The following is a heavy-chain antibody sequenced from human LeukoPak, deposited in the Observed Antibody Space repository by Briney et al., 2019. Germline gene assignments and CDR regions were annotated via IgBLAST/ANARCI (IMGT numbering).Heavy chain of an antibody. Sequence: PGGSLRLSCAAPGFTFNTSAMSRVRQAPWERLQWVSGISDSGGNTYYADSVRGRFTISRDNSKNTQYLQMNSLRAEDTAVYYCARHRSSWLIDYWGQGTLVTVSS. D-gene: IGHD6-6*01. CDR2: ISDSGGNT. CDR1: GFTFNTSA. J-gene: IGHJ4*02. CDR3: ARHRSSWLIDY. V-gene: IGHV3-23*01.